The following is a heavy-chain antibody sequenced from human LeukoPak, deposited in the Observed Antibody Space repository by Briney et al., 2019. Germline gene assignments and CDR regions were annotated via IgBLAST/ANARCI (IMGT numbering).Heavy chain of an antibody. CDR2: IYHSGST. D-gene: IGHD2-15*01. CDR1: GGSISSGGYY. CDR3: ATGPTSRPARRIDY. Sequence: PSETLSLTCTVSGGSISSGGYYWSWIRQPPGEGLEWIGYIYHSGSTYYNPSLKSRVTISVDRSKNQFSLKLSSVTAADTAVYYCATGPTSRPARRIDYWGQGTLVTVSS. J-gene: IGHJ4*02. V-gene: IGHV4-30-2*01.